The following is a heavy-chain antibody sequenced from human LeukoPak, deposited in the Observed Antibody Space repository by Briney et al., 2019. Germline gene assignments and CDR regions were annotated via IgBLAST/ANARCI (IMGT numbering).Heavy chain of an antibody. D-gene: IGHD1-20*01. CDR3: ARGIIGLRGFDY. CDR2: IRNKAYGGTA. Sequence: SGGSLRLSCTASGFTFGDYAMSWVRQAPGKGLEWVGFIRNKAYGGTAEYAASVKGRFTISRDDSKSIAYLQMNSLKTEDTAVYYCARGIIGLRGFDYWGQGTLVTVSS. V-gene: IGHV3-49*04. CDR1: GFTFGDYA. J-gene: IGHJ4*02.